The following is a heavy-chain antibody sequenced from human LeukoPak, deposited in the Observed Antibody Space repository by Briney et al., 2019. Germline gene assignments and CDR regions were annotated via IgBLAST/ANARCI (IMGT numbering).Heavy chain of an antibody. CDR3: ARGDDSGYYDYFDY. Sequence: GGSLRLSCAASGFTVDSNYLSWVRQAPGKGLEWVLTIYTGGNTYYAASVKGRFTISRGFSKNTVFLHMNSLRAEDTAMYYCARGDDSGYYDYFDYWGQGALVTVSS. V-gene: IGHV3-53*01. D-gene: IGHD3-22*01. J-gene: IGHJ4*02. CDR1: GFTVDSNY. CDR2: IYTGGNT.